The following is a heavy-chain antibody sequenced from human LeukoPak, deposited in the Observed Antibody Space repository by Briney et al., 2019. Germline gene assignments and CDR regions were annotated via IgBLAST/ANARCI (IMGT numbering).Heavy chain of an antibody. J-gene: IGHJ4*02. D-gene: IGHD4-17*01. V-gene: IGHV5-51*01. CDR1: GYSFTSYW. CDR3: ARLGGLTVTTNYFDY. Sequence: GESLKISCKGSGYSFTSYWIGWVRQMPGKGLEWMGIIYPGDSDTRYSPSFQGQVTISADKSISTAYLQWSSLKASDTAMYYCARLGGLTVTTNYFDYWGQGTLVTASS. CDR2: IYPGDSDT.